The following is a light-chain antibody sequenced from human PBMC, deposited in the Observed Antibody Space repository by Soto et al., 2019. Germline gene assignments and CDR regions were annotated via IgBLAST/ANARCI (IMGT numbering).Light chain of an antibody. Sequence: QSVLTQPASVSGSPGQSITISCTGTSSDVGAYYSVSWYQHHPGKAPKLIIYGVTNRPSGVSNRFSGSKSGNTASLTISGLQAEGEADYHCSSYTSGSSRYVFGTGTKVTVL. CDR1: SSDVGAYYS. CDR3: SSYTSGSSRYV. V-gene: IGLV2-14*01. J-gene: IGLJ1*01. CDR2: GVT.